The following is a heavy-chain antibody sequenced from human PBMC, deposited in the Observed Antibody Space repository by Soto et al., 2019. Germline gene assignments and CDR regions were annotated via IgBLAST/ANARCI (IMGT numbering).Heavy chain of an antibody. CDR3: ARGAPPELD. CDR2: ISAYNGNT. V-gene: IGHV1-18*01. CDR1: GYTFTTYH. J-gene: IGHJ4*02. Sequence: QVQLVQSGAEVKKPAASVKVSCKASGYTFTTYHISWGRQAPGQGLEWMGWISAYNGNTNYAQKLKGRVTMTTETSTSTAYMELRSMRSDDTAVYYCARGAPPELDWGQGTLVNVSS. D-gene: IGHD1-7*01.